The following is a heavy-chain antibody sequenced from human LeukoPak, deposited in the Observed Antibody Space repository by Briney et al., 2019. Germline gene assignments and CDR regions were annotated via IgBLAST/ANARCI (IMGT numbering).Heavy chain of an antibody. CDR3: ARIRNSSGYYSLDI. V-gene: IGHV1-69*05. Sequence: SVKVSCKASGGTFSSYAISWVRQAPGQGLEWRGGIIPIFGTANYAQKLQGRVTMTTDTSTSTAYMELRSLRSDDTAVYYCARIRNSSGYYSLDIWGQGTMVTVSS. CDR1: GGTFSSYA. D-gene: IGHD3-22*01. J-gene: IGHJ3*02. CDR2: IIPIFGTA.